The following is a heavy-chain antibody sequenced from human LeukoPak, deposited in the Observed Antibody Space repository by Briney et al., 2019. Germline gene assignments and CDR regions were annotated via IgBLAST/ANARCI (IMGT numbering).Heavy chain of an antibody. D-gene: IGHD1-26*01. J-gene: IGHJ5*02. Sequence: PGGSLRLSCAASGFTFSSYGMHWVRQAPGKGPEWVSSISTSSSYIYYADSVKGRFSISRDNAKNSLYVQMNSLRAEDTAVYYCARGSSNSGSYYNWFDPWGQGTLVTVSS. CDR3: ARGSSNSGSYYNWFDP. CDR2: ISTSSSYI. CDR1: GFTFSSYG. V-gene: IGHV3-21*01.